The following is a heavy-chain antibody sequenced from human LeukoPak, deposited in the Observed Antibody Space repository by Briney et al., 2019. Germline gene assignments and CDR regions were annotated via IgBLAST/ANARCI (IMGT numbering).Heavy chain of an antibody. CDR3: ARVEQWLVPGYYYYMDV. CDR1: GYTFTSYY. CDR2: MNPNSGNT. V-gene: IGHV1-8*01. Sequence: ASVNVSCKASGYTFTSYYVNWVRQATGQGLEWMGWMNPNSGNTSYAQKFQCGVTLTRNTSISTAYMELNSLRSEDTAVYYCARVEQWLVPGYYYYMDVWGKGTTVTVSS. J-gene: IGHJ6*03. D-gene: IGHD6-19*01.